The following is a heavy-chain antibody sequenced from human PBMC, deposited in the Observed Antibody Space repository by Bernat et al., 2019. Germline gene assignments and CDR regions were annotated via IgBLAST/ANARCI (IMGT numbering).Heavy chain of an antibody. CDR2: IYSGGST. CDR3: GRGEGSRGDGIMDV. CDR1: GFTVSSNY. J-gene: IGHJ6*02. D-gene: IGHD3-16*01. Sequence: EVQLVESGGGLVQPGGSLRLSCAASGFTVSSNYMSWVRQAPGKGLEWVSVIYSGGSTYYADSVKGRFTISRHNSKNTLYLQMNSLRAEDTAVYYWGRGEGSRGDGIMDVWGQGTTVTVSS. V-gene: IGHV3-53*04.